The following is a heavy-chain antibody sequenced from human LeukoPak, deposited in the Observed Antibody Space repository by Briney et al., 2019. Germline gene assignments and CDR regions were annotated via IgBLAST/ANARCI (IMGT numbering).Heavy chain of an antibody. J-gene: IGHJ4*02. V-gene: IGHV4-61*02. CDR1: GGSISSGSYY. CDR2: IYTSGST. Sequence: PSATLSLTCTVSGGSISSGSYYWSWIRQPAGKGLEWIGRIYTSGSTNYNPSLKSRVTISVDTSKNQFSLKLSSVTAADTAVYYCASSRYDFWSFRYWGQGTLVTVSS. CDR3: ASSRYDFWSFRY. D-gene: IGHD3-3*01.